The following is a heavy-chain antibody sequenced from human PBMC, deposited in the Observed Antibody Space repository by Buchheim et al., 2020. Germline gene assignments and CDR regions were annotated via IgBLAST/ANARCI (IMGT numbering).Heavy chain of an antibody. CDR2: IGVGGDT. CDR3: SRGAGELELRTMDV. Sequence: EVQLVESGGGLVEPGGSLRLSCAASGFTFSNYEMHWVRQVIGKGLEWVSTIGVGGDTYYPGSVKGRFTISSENAKNSLYFQMNSLRAGDTAVYYCSRGAGELELRTMDVWGQGTT. V-gene: IGHV3-13*04. CDR1: GFTFSNYE. D-gene: IGHD1-7*01. J-gene: IGHJ6*02.